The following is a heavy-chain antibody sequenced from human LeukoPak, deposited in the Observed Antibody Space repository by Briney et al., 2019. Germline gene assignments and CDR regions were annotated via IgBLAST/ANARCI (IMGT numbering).Heavy chain of an antibody. CDR1: GFTFSSYG. J-gene: IGHJ6*02. CDR2: ISYDGSNK. CDR3: AKEVAAAGYYYYYGMDV. V-gene: IGHV3-30*18. Sequence: QSGGSLRLSCAASGFTFSSYGMHWVRQAPGKGLEWVAVISYDGSNKYYADSVKGRFTISRDNSKNTLYLQMNSLRAEDTAVYYCAKEVAAAGYYYYYGMDVWGQGTTVTVSS. D-gene: IGHD6-13*01.